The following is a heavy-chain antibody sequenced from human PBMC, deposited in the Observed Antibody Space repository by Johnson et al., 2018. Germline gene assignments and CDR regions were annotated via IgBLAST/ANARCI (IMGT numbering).Heavy chain of an antibody. J-gene: IGHJ5*02. D-gene: IGHD2-2*01. Sequence: LEWMGWINAGNGNTKYSEKFQGRVTITRDTSASTAYMELSSLTSEDTAVYYCARDRTKKPPAAICGWFDPWGQGTLVTVSS. CDR3: ARDRTKKPPAAICGWFDP. CDR2: INAGNGNT. V-gene: IGHV1-3*01.